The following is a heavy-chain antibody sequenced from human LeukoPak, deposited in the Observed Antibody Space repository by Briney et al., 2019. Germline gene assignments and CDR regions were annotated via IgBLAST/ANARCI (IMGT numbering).Heavy chain of an antibody. CDR3: ARDGRTYLRAFDI. D-gene: IGHD1-1*01. Sequence: SVEVSCKASGGTFSSYAISWVRQAPGQGLEWMGGIIPIFGTANYAQKFQGRVTITADESTSTAYTELSSLRSEDTAVYYCARDGRTYLRAFDIWGQGTMVTVSS. CDR1: GGTFSSYA. J-gene: IGHJ3*02. CDR2: IIPIFGTA. V-gene: IGHV1-69*13.